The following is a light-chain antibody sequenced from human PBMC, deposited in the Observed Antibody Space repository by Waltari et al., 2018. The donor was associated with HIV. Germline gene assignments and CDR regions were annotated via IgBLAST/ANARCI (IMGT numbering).Light chain of an antibody. Sequence: SYELTQPPSLSVSPGQTARITCSGDALPKKYAYWFQQKPGQAHVMLIYKDNERTSGIPGRLSGSTSGTTGTLTISGVQSEDEADYYCQSAESSRSYWVFGGWNKLTVL. CDR1: ALPKKY. CDR3: QSAESSRSYWV. V-gene: IGLV3-25*03. CDR2: KDN. J-gene: IGLJ3*02.